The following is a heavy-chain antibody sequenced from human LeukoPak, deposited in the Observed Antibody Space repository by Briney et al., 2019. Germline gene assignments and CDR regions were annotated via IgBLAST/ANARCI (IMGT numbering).Heavy chain of an antibody. CDR3: ASRAYGGNSYLY. V-gene: IGHV3-74*01. Sequence: GGSLRLSCAASGFTFSSYWMHWVRQAPGKGLVWVSRINSDGSSTSYADSVKGRFTISRDNAKNTLYLQMNSLRAEDTAVYYCASRAYGGNSYLYWGQGTLVTVSS. CDR1: GFTFSSYW. J-gene: IGHJ4*02. D-gene: IGHD4-23*01. CDR2: INSDGSST.